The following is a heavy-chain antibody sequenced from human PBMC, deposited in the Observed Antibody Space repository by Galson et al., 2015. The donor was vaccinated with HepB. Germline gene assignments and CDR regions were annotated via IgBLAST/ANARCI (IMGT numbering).Heavy chain of an antibody. Sequence: TLSLTCTVSRGSLGIGGYYWSWIRLHPGKGLEWIGYTHYSGSTYYNPSLRGRLTISEGMSKNQFSLKLSSVTAADTAIYYCARGSEDNYGSFDYWGQGTLVTVSS. CDR2: THYSGST. V-gene: IGHV4-31*03. CDR1: RGSLGIGGYY. J-gene: IGHJ4*02. CDR3: ARGSEDNYGSFDY. D-gene: IGHD3-10*01.